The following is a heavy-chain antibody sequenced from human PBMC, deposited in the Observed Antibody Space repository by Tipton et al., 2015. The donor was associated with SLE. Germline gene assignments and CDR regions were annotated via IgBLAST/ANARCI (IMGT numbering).Heavy chain of an antibody. Sequence: TLSLTCTVSGGSISSYYWSWIRQPPGKGLEWIGYIYYSGSTNYNPSLKSRVTISVDTSKNQFSLKLSSVTAADTAIYYCARYQKNYDFWSTDYYYYMDVWGKGTTVTVSS. D-gene: IGHD3-3*01. V-gene: IGHV4-59*01. CDR2: IYYSGST. J-gene: IGHJ6*03. CDR3: ARYQKNYDFWSTDYYYYMDV. CDR1: GGSISSYY.